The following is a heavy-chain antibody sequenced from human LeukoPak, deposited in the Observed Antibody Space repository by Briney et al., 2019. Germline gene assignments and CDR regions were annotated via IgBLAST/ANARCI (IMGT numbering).Heavy chain of an antibody. J-gene: IGHJ4*02. Sequence: GGSLRLSCAASGFTFTDAWLGWARQAPGRGLEWVARVKSKARGGTIDYAAPVKGRFTIARDDSKDTVDLLMNSLKTEDTAVYYCTTDHFNWGRGTLVTVSS. CDR3: TTDHFN. CDR2: VKSKARGGTI. CDR1: GFTFTDAW. V-gene: IGHV3-15*01.